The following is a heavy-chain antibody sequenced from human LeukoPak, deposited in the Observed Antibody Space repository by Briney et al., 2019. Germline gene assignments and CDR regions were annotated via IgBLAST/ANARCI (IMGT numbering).Heavy chain of an antibody. J-gene: IGHJ3*02. Sequence: PSETLSLTCTVSGGSISSGDYYWSWIRQPPGKGLEWIGYIYYRGSTYYNPSLKSRVTISVDTSKNQFSLKLSSVTAADTAVYYCARVYWNYAFDIWGQGIMVTVSS. D-gene: IGHD1-7*01. CDR1: GGSISSGDYY. CDR3: ARVYWNYAFDI. V-gene: IGHV4-30-4*08. CDR2: IYYRGST.